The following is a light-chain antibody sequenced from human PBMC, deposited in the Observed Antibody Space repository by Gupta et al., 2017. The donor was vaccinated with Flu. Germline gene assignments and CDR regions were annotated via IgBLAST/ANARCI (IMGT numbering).Light chain of an antibody. CDR1: PIRWHRSDCNY. V-gene: IGKV2-28*01. Sequence: TPGPPSSISCRARPIRWHRSDCNYLAWYPQNPGQPPRILIHWPSSRAYGVPVRFSGSGSGTDFTLKIRIVDTEDVGVYSSRQDLPSPLTFGHGTNV. J-gene: IGKJ3*01. CDR2: WPS. CDR3: RQDLPSPLT.